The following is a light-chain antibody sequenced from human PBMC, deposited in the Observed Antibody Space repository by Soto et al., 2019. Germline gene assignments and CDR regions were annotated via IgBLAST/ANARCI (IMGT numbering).Light chain of an antibody. CDR2: LAS. J-gene: IGKJ5*01. CDR1: HIFLYTSNNKNY. Sequence: EIFMTQSPYSLALSLFEIATINCKSIHIFLYTSNNKNYLSWFQQKPGQPPNLVIYLASTRESGVNDRFSGSGYGTDFTLNISSMQHEDLETYYCQQADSFPATSGQGTRIEIK. CDR3: QQADSFPAT. V-gene: IGKV4-1*01.